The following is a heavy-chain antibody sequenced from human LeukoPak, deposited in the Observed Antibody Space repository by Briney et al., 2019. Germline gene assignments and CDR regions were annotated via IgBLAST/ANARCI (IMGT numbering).Heavy chain of an antibody. CDR3: ARAKDGYNYYFDY. V-gene: IGHV1-69*04. CDR2: IISDPGVP. J-gene: IGHJ4*02. D-gene: IGHD5-24*01. Sequence: GASVKVSCKASGGTLTNYAFGWVRQAPGQGLEWMGRIISDPGVPHYAQDFQGRDTITADKSTNTVYMELSSLRSEDTAVYYCARAKDGYNYYFDYWGQGTLVTVSS. CDR1: GGTLTNYA.